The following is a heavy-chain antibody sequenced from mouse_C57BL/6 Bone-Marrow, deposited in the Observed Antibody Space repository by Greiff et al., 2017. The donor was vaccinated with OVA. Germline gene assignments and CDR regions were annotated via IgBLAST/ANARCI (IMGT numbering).Heavy chain of an antibody. J-gene: IGHJ2*01. CDR1: GFTFSDYG. D-gene: IGHD4-1*01. V-gene: IGHV5-17*01. CDR3: ARLGFDY. CDR2: ISSGSSTI. Sequence: EVQGVESGGGLVKPGGSLKLSCAASGFTFSDYGLHWVRQAPEQGLEWVAYISSGSSTIYYEDTVKGRFTISRDNATNTLFLQMTSLRSEDTAMYYCARLGFDYWGQGTTLTVSS.